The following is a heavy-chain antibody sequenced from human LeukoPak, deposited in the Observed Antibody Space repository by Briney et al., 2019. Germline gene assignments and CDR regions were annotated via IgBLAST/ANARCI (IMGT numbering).Heavy chain of an antibody. CDR1: GFIFSDHY. Sequence: PGGSLRLSCAASGFIFSDHYMSWIRQAPGKGLEWVSAISGGGGSTYYADSVKGRFTISRDNSKNTLYLQMNSLRAEDTAVYYCAKGRFDPWGQGTLVTVSS. J-gene: IGHJ5*02. V-gene: IGHV3-23*01. CDR3: AKGRFDP. CDR2: ISGGGGST.